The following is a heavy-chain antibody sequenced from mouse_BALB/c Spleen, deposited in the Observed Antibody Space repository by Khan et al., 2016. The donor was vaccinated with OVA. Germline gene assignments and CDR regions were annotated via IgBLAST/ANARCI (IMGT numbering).Heavy chain of an antibody. Sequence: QVQLQQPGAELVKPGASVKLSCKASGYTFTNYWVHWVKQRPGHGLEWIGEVYPGDGRTDYNEKFKTKATLTVDKSSNTAFMQLSSLTSDDSAVYSCARNAYFCNYFDSWGQGTTLTVSS. CDR3: ARNAYFCNYFDS. CDR1: GYTFTNYW. CDR2: VYPGDGRT. V-gene: IGHV1S81*02. D-gene: IGHD2-10*01. J-gene: IGHJ2*01.